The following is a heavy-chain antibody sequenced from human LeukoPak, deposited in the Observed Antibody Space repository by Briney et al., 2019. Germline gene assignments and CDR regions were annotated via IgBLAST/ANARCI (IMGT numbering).Heavy chain of an antibody. Sequence: GGSLRLSCAASGFTFSSYGIHWVRQAPGKGLEWVAFIRYDGSNKYYADSVKGRFTISKDNSKNTLYLQMNSLRAEDTAVYYCAKDHPCSSTSCYEDHNWFDPWGQGTLVTVSS. J-gene: IGHJ5*02. CDR3: AKDHPCSSTSCYEDHNWFDP. CDR1: GFTFSSYG. D-gene: IGHD2-2*01. V-gene: IGHV3-30*02. CDR2: IRYDGSNK.